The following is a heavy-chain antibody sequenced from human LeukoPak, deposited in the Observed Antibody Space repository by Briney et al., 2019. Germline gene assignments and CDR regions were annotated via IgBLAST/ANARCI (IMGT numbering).Heavy chain of an antibody. CDR3: ARYGDYVSLFDY. D-gene: IGHD4-17*01. J-gene: IGHJ4*02. V-gene: IGHV1-69*13. CDR1: GGTFSSYA. CDR2: IIPIFGTA. Sequence: SVKVSCKASGGTFSSYAISWVRQAPGQGLEWMGGIIPIFGTANYAQKFQGRVTITADESTNTAYMELRSLRSDDTAVYYCARYGDYVSLFDYWGQGTLVTVSS.